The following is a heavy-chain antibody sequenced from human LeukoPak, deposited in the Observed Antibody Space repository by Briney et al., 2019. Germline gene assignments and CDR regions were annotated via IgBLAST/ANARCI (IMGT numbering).Heavy chain of an antibody. D-gene: IGHD1-26*01. CDR1: GYTFTGYY. V-gene: IGHV1-2*02. CDR3: ARGTPFGSGSYGEDY. J-gene: IGHJ4*02. Sequence: ASVKVSCEASGYTFTGYYMHWVRQAPGQGLEWMGWINPNSGGTNYAQKFQGRVTMTRDTSISTAYMELSRLRSDDTAVYYCARGTPFGSGSYGEDYWGQGTLVTVFS. CDR2: INPNSGGT.